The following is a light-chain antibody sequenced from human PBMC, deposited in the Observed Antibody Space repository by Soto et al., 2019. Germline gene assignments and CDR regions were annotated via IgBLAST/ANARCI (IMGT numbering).Light chain of an antibody. CDR1: QTISTN. Sequence: EVVMTQSPATLSVSPGERATLSCRASQTISTNLAWYQHKPGQPPRLLVYGGSTRAAAIPARFSGSGSGTEFTLTISGLQSEDSAVYYCQQYNLWPEAFGQGTKVEL. CDR3: QQYNLWPEA. J-gene: IGKJ1*01. CDR2: GGS. V-gene: IGKV3-15*01.